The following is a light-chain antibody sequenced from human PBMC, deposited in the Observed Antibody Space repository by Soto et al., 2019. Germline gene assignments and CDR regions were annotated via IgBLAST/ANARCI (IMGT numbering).Light chain of an antibody. Sequence: EIVMTRSPATLSVSPGERATLSCRASQSVSRNLAWYQQKPGQAPRLLIYGASTRATGIPARFSGSRSGTEFTLTINSLQSEDFAVYYCQQYNNWPPYTFGQGTKLEIK. CDR3: QQYNNWPPYT. V-gene: IGKV3-15*01. CDR2: GAS. J-gene: IGKJ2*01. CDR1: QSVSRN.